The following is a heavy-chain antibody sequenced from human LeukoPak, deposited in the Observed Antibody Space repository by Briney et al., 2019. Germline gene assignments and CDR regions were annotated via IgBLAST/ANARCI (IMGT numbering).Heavy chain of an antibody. CDR2: INAGNGNT. CDR1: GYTFTSYA. Sequence: ASVKVSCKASGYTFTSYAMHWVRQAPGQRLEWMGWINAGNGNTKYSQKFQGRVTITRDTSASTAYMELSSLRSEDTAVYYCARGRPSGYDEYYFDYWGQGTLVTVSS. D-gene: IGHD5-12*01. CDR3: ARGRPSGYDEYYFDY. J-gene: IGHJ4*02. V-gene: IGHV1-3*01.